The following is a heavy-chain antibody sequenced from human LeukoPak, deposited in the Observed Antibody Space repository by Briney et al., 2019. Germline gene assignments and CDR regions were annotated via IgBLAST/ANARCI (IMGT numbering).Heavy chain of an antibody. CDR3: ARGDSSGWYGSYFDY. J-gene: IGHJ4*02. V-gene: IGHV4-59*01. D-gene: IGHD6-19*01. CDR2: IYYSGST. CDR1: GGSISSFY. Sequence: SETLSLTYTVSGGSISSFYWSWIRQPRGKGLEWIGYIYYSGSTNYNPSLKSRVTISVDTSKNQFSLKLSSVTAADTAVYYCARGDSSGWYGSYFDYWGQGTLVTVSS.